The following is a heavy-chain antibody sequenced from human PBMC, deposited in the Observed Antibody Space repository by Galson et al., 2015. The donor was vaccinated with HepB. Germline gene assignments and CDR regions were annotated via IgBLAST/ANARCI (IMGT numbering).Heavy chain of an antibody. V-gene: IGHV1-69*01. CDR1: GGTFSSYA. CDR2: VIPIFGTA. Sequence: SCKASGGTFSSYAISWVRQAPGQGLEWMGGVIPIFGTANYAQKFQGRVTITADESTSTAYMELSSLRSEDTAVYYCAGNNGDYPYYFDYWGQGTLVTVSS. CDR3: AGNNGDYPYYFDY. D-gene: IGHD4-17*01. J-gene: IGHJ4*02.